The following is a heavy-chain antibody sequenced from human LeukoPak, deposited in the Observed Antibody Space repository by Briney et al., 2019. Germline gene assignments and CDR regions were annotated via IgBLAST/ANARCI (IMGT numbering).Heavy chain of an antibody. CDR3: ARGGYCTNGVCYRDPNFYHYMDV. Sequence: SETLSLTCAVYGGSFSGYYWSWIRQPPGKGLEWIGEINHSGSTNYNPSLKSRVTISLDTSKNQLSLKLSSVTAADTAVYYCARGGYCTNGVCYRDPNFYHYMDVWGKGTTVTVSS. D-gene: IGHD2-8*01. V-gene: IGHV4-34*01. J-gene: IGHJ6*03. CDR2: INHSGST. CDR1: GGSFSGYY.